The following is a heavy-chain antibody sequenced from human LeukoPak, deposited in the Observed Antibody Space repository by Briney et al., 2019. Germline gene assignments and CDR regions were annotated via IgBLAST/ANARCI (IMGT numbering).Heavy chain of an antibody. D-gene: IGHD2-2*01. V-gene: IGHV1-24*01. Sequence: ATVKVTCKISGDTVSELSMHWVRQAPGKGRERMGGVEPEDGATIYAQKFEGRVTIIEDTSTTTANLEPNSLKSDHTAVYYCATDPGEIVPAAKGPRGDYCYGMDVWGQGTTVTVSS. CDR1: GDTVSELS. CDR3: ATDPGEIVPAAKGPRGDYCYGMDV. CDR2: VEPEDGAT. J-gene: IGHJ6*02.